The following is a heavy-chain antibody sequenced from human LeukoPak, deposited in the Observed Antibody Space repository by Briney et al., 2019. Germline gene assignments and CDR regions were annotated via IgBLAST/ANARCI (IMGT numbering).Heavy chain of an antibody. V-gene: IGHV3-48*03. CDR1: GFTFSSYE. D-gene: IGHD3-9*01. J-gene: IGHJ4*01. CDR3: ARASVYYDLLTGYSPPDY. Sequence: GGSLRLSCAAAGFTFSSYEMNWVRQAPGKGLEWVSYISSSGSTRYYADSMKGRFTISRDNAKNSLYLQMNSLRAEDTAAYYCARASVYYDLLTGYSPPDYWGQEPWSPSPQ. CDR2: ISSSGSTR.